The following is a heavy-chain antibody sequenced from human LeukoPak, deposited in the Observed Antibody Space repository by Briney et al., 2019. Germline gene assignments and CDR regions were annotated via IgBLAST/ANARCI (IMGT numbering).Heavy chain of an antibody. V-gene: IGHV3-23*01. J-gene: IGHJ4*02. Sequence: GGSLRLSCAASGFTFSSYAMSWVRQAPGKGLEWVSGTSGSGGSTYYAGSVKGRFTIPRDNSKNTLYLQMNSLRVEDTAVYYCAKNGGSQCYSHLDFWGQGTLVTVSS. CDR3: AKNGGSQCYSHLDF. CDR2: TSGSGGST. D-gene: IGHD2-15*01. CDR1: GFTFSSYA.